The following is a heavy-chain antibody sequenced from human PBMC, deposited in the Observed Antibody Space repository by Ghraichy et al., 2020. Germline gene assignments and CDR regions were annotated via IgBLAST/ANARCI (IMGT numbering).Heavy chain of an antibody. CDR1: GFTFSDYF. D-gene: IGHD6-13*01. CDR2: ISSTGTTI. Sequence: GGSLRLSCAASGFTFSDYFMTWIRQAPGKGLEWISYISSTGTTIYYADSVKGRFTISRDNAKNSLYLQMNSLGAEDTAVYYCARAPSYQQLVRYFDYWGLGTLVTVSS. V-gene: IGHV3-11*01. J-gene: IGHJ4*02. CDR3: ARAPSYQQLVRYFDY.